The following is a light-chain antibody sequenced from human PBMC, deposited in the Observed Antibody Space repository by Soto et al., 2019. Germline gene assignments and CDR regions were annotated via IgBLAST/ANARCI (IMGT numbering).Light chain of an antibody. Sequence: QSVLTQPASASGTPGQRVTISCSGSSSNIGSNTVNWYQQLPGTAPKLLIYSNNQRPSGVPDRFSGSKSGTSASLAISGLQSEDEADYYCAAWDDSLNGANYVFGTGTKVTVL. CDR2: SNN. V-gene: IGLV1-44*01. J-gene: IGLJ1*01. CDR1: SSNIGSNT. CDR3: AAWDDSLNGANYV.